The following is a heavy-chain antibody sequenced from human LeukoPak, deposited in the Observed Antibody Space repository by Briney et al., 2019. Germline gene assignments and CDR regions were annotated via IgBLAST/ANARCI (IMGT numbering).Heavy chain of an antibody. D-gene: IGHD2-2*01. V-gene: IGHV1-69*13. CDR2: IIPIFGTA. CDR3: ARLVVPAANYYYYYYMDV. CDR1: GGTFSSYA. Sequence: ASVKVSCEASGGTFSSYAISWVRQAPGQGLEWMGGIIPIFGTANYAQKFQGRVTITADESTSTAVMELSSLRSEDTAVYYCARLVVPAANYYYYYYMDVWGKGTTVTVSS. J-gene: IGHJ6*03.